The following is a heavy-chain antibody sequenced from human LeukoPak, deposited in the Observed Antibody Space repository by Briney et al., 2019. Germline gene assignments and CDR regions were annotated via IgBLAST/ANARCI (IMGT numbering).Heavy chain of an antibody. J-gene: IGHJ4*02. Sequence: ASVKVSCKVSGYTLTELSMHWVRQAPGKGREWMGGFDPEDGETIYAQKFQGRVTMTEDTSTDTAYMELSSLRSEDTAVYYCATGLFFQVDTAMATVPYFDYWGQGTLVTVSS. V-gene: IGHV1-24*01. CDR1: GYTLTELS. CDR3: ATGLFFQVDTAMATVPYFDY. D-gene: IGHD5-18*01. CDR2: FDPEDGET.